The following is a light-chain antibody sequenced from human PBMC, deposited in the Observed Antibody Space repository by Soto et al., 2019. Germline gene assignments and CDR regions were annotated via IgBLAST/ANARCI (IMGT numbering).Light chain of an antibody. V-gene: IGKV3-20*01. Sequence: EIVLTQSPGTLSLSPGERATLSCRASQSVPRSYLAWYQQKPGQAPKLLIYGASSRATGIPDRFSGSGSGTDFTLTISRLEPEDFAVYYCEQYNNWFSITFGQGTRLEIK. J-gene: IGKJ5*01. CDR1: QSVPRSY. CDR2: GAS. CDR3: EQYNNWFSIT.